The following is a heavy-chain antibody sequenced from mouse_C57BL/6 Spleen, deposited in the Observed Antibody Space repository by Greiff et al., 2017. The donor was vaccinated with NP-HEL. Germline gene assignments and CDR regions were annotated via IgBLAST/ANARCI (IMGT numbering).Heavy chain of an antibody. CDR2: ISNGGGST. CDR1: GFTFSDYY. J-gene: IGHJ4*01. CDR3: ARSDDYAMDY. V-gene: IGHV5-12*01. Sequence: EVQRVESGGGLVQPGGSLKLSCAASGFTFSDYYMYWVRQTPEKRLEWVAFISNGGGSTYYPDTVKGRFTISRDNAKNTLYLQMSRLKSEDTAMYYCARSDDYAMDYWGQGTSVTVSS.